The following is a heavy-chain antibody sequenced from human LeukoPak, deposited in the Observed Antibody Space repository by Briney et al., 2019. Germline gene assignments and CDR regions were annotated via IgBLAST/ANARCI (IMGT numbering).Heavy chain of an antibody. CDR3: VRSNYLNFDY. V-gene: IGHV4-30-4*07. CDR1: GDSFSTSAYS. D-gene: IGHD5-24*01. CDR2: IYYSGSA. Sequence: SETLSLTCAVSGDSFSTSAYSWTWIRQPPGKGPEWIGYIYYSGSAYYNPSLKSRVTMSVDTSKNQFSLKLSSVTAADTAVYYCVRSNYLNFDYWGHGTLVTVSS. J-gene: IGHJ4*01.